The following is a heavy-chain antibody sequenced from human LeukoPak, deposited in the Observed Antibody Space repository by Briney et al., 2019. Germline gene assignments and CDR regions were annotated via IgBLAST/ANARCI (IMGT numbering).Heavy chain of an antibody. CDR2: IYSGGST. D-gene: IGHD3-22*01. V-gene: IGHV3-66*01. CDR3: ARETYDSSGVYYFDY. Sequence: GGSLRLSCAASGFTVSSNYMSWIRQAPGKGLEWVSVIYSGGSTYYADSVKGRFTISRDNSKNTLYLQMNSLRAEDTAVYYCARETYDSSGVYYFDYWGQGTLVTVSS. J-gene: IGHJ4*02. CDR1: GFTVSSNY.